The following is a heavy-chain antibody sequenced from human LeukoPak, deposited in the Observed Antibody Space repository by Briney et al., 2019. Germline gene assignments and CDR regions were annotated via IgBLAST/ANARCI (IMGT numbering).Heavy chain of an antibody. D-gene: IGHD2-21*02. J-gene: IGHJ4*02. CDR3: ARSRSLAYCGGDCYFDFDY. CDR1: GYTFTSYD. CDR2: MNPNSGNT. V-gene: IGHV1-8*01. Sequence: ASVKFSCKASGYTFTSYDINWVRQATGQGLEWMGWMNPNSGNTGYAQKFQGRVTMTRNTSISTAYMELSSLRSEDTAVYYCARSRSLAYCGGDCYFDFDYWGQGTLVTVSS.